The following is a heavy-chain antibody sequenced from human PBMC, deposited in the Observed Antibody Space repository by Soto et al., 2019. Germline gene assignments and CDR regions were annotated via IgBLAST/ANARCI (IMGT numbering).Heavy chain of an antibody. CDR1: GGSISSYY. CDR2: IYYSGST. D-gene: IGHD3-10*01. CDR3: ARWGGWFDP. Sequence: SETLSLTCTVSGGSISSYYWSWIRQPPGKGLEWIGYIYYSGSTNYNPSLKSRVTISVDTSKNQFSLKLSSVTAADTAVYYCARWGGWFDPWGQGTLVTVSS. V-gene: IGHV4-59*01. J-gene: IGHJ5*02.